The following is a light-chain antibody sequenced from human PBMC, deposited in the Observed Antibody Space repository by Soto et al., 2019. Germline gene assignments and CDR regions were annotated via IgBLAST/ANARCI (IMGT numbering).Light chain of an antibody. Sequence: QSVLTQPPSVPAAPGQKVTISCSGSSSNIGNNYVSWYQQLPGTAPKLLIYDNNKRPSGIPDRCSGSKSGTSATLGITGLQTGDEADYYCGTWDSSLSAVVFGGGTKLTVL. CDR2: DNN. CDR3: GTWDSSLSAVV. V-gene: IGLV1-51*01. CDR1: SSNIGNNY. J-gene: IGLJ2*01.